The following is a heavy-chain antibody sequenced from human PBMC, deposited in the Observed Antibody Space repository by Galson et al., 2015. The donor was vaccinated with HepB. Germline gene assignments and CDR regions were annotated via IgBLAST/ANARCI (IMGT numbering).Heavy chain of an antibody. D-gene: IGHD3-22*01. CDR2: INPNSGGT. V-gene: IGHV1-2*02. J-gene: IGHJ6*02. Sequence: SVKVSCKASGYTFTGYYMHWVRQAPGQGLEWMGWINPNSGGTNYAQKFQGRVTMTRDTSISTAYMELSRLRSDDTAVYYCARDPPRGYDSSGYYPSGDYGMDVWGQGTTVTVSS. CDR3: ARDPPRGYDSSGYYPSGDYGMDV. CDR1: GYTFTGYY.